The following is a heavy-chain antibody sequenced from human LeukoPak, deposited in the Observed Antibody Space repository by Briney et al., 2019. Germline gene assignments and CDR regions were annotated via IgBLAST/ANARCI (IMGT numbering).Heavy chain of an antibody. D-gene: IGHD3-16*01. V-gene: IGHV4-39*01. J-gene: IGHJ4*02. CDR3: ERPPQLGESLQFDF. CDR1: GGPISSSSYY. Sequence: SETLSLTCTVSGGPISSSSYYWGWIRQPPGKGPEWIGSIYYSGSTYYNSAPKSRITISVDQAKNQFFCKLSFVTGAGTAVLLRERPPQLGESLQFDFWRQGPLVSVFS. CDR2: IYYSGST.